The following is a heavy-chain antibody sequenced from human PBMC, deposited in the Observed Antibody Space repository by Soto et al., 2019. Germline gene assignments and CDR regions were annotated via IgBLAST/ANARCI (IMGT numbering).Heavy chain of an antibody. CDR1: LSTSGVG. Sequence: LSTSGVGVGWIRQPPGKALEWLALIYWNDDKRYSPSLKSRLTITKDTSKNQVVLTMTNMDPVDTATYYCAHSWGLRFLDWIFDYWGQGTLVTVSS. CDR2: IYWNDDK. D-gene: IGHD3-3*01. J-gene: IGHJ4*02. CDR3: AHSWGLRFLDWIFDY. V-gene: IGHV2-5*01.